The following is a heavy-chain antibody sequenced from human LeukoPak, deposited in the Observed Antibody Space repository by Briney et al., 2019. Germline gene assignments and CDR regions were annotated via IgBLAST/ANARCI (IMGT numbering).Heavy chain of an antibody. CDR3: AKDPRRMARLITFGGGRPYYFDY. D-gene: IGHD3-16*01. J-gene: IGHJ4*02. V-gene: IGHV3-23*01. CDR1: GFTFSSYA. CDR2: ISSGGST. Sequence: GGSLRLSCAVSGFTFSSYAMSWVRQAPGRGLEWVSGISSGGSTPHADSVKGRFTISRDNSKNMLYLQMNSLRAEDTAVYYCAKDPRRMARLITFGGGRPYYFDYWGQGTLVTVSS.